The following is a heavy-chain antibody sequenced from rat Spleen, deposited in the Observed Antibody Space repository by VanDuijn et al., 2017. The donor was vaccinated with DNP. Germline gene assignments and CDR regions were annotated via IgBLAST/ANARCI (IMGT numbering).Heavy chain of an antibody. CDR2: ITYSGNT. CDR3: ARWGTYFDY. V-gene: IGHV3-1*01. Sequence: EVQLQESGPGLVKPSQSLSLTCSVTGYSITSHYWGWIRQFPGNKMEYIGHITYSGNTHFNPSLKSRISINRDTSKNKFFLQLNSITTEDTATYYCARWGTYFDYWGQGVMVTVSS. CDR1: GYSITSHY. J-gene: IGHJ2*01.